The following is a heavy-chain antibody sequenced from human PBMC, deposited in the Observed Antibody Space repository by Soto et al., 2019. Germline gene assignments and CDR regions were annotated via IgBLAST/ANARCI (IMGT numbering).Heavy chain of an antibody. CDR2: IYYTGTT. V-gene: IGHV4-59*01. Sequence: SETLSLTCTVSAGSISSYYWSWIRQPPGKGLEWIGYIYYTGTTNYNPSLKSRVTISVDTSKNQFSLKLSSVTTADTAVYYCARDGYNYGSNALDIWGQGTMVT. J-gene: IGHJ3*02. CDR3: ARDGYNYGSNALDI. CDR1: AGSISSYY. D-gene: IGHD5-18*01.